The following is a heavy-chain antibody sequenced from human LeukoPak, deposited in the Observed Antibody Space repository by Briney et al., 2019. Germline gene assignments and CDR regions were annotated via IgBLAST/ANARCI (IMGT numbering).Heavy chain of an antibody. CDR1: GGTFSSYA. Sequence: SVKVSCKASGGTFSSYAISWVRQAPGQGLEWMGRIIPISGIANYAQKFQGRVTITADKSTSTAYMELSSLRSEDTAVYYCARLGAYSGSYQTYNWFDPWGQGTLVTVSS. D-gene: IGHD1-26*01. J-gene: IGHJ5*02. V-gene: IGHV1-69*04. CDR2: IIPISGIA. CDR3: ARLGAYSGSYQTYNWFDP.